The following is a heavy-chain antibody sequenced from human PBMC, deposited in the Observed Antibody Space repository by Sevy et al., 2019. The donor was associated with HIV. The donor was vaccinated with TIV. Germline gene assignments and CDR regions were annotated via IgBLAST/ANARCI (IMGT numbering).Heavy chain of an antibody. V-gene: IGHV3-74*01. J-gene: IGHJ4*02. CDR1: EFTFISYW. Sequence: GGSLRLSCAASEFTFISYWMHWVRQAPGKGLVWVSRINSDGSSTSYADSVKGRFTISRDNAKNTVFLQMDSLRAEDTAVYYCARDPRIYGDYLLAYFDYWGQGTLVTVSS. CDR3: ARDPRIYGDYLLAYFDY. CDR2: INSDGSST. D-gene: IGHD4-17*01.